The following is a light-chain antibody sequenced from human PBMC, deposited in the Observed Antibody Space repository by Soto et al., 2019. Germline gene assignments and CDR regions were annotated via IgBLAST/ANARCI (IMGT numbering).Light chain of an antibody. CDR3: SSYTNINTRAWA. CDR1: SGDIGSYNR. V-gene: IGLV2-14*01. J-gene: IGLJ1*01. CDR2: EVT. Sequence: QSVLTQPASVSGSPGQSITISCTGTSGDIGSYNRVSWYQQHPGKAPKLIIYEVTDRPSGVSNRFSGSKSGNTASLTISGLQAEDEAEYYCSSYTNINTRAWAFGTGTKGTVL.